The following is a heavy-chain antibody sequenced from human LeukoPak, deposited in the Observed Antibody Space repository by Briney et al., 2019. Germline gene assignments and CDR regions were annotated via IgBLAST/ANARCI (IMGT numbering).Heavy chain of an antibody. CDR3: ARGGIQWLPTDY. D-gene: IGHD6-19*01. CDR2: IIPIFGTA. J-gene: IGHJ4*02. V-gene: IGHV1-69*05. Sequence: ASVKVSCKASGGTFSSYAISWVRQAPGQGLEWMGGIIPIFGTANYAQKFQGRVTITTDESTSTAYMELSSLRSEDTAVYYCARGGIQWLPTDYWGQGTLVTVSS. CDR1: GGTFSSYA.